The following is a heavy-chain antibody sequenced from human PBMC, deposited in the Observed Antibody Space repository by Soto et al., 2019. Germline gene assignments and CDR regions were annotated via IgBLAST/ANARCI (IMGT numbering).Heavy chain of an antibody. Sequence: ASVKVSCKASQYSFTSYCVYWVRQAPGPRLERMGIINPSGGSTNYAQRFQGRVTMTRDTSTSTVYMELSSLRSEGTAVYYCARGTYCGGDCYRPRGRWFEPWGEGTPVTVSS. CDR1: QYSFTSYC. V-gene: IGHV1-46*01. CDR2: INPSGGST. CDR3: ARGTYCGGDCYRPRGRWFEP. J-gene: IGHJ5*02. D-gene: IGHD2-21*02.